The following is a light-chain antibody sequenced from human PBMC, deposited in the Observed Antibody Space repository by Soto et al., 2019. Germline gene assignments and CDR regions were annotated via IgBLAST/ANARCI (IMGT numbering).Light chain of an antibody. J-gene: IGLJ1*01. V-gene: IGLV2-14*01. Sequence: QSALTQPASVSGSPGQSITISCTGTSSDVGGYNYVSWYQLHPGKAPKLMIYDVSNRPSGVSSRFSASKSGNTASLTISGLPAEDEADYYCSSYTSTDTLYLFGTGTKLTVL. CDR3: SSYTSTDTLYL. CDR2: DVS. CDR1: SSDVGGYNY.